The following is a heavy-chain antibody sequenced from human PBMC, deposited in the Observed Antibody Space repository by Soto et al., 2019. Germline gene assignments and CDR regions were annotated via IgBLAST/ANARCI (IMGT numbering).Heavy chain of an antibody. Sequence: GWIRQPPGKELEWIGNIYYRGTTNYNPSLQGRVTMSIDTSKNQFSLMLTSVTAADTAVYYCTRVATAVPSRGRRVLVTVSS. CDR2: IYYRGTT. D-gene: IGHD5-18*01. J-gene: IGHJ4*02. V-gene: IGHV4-59*12. CDR3: TRVATAVPS.